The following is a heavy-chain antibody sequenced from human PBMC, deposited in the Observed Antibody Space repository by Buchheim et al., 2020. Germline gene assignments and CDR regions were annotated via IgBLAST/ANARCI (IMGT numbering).Heavy chain of an antibody. V-gene: IGHV3-30-3*01. CDR2: ISYDGSNK. Sequence: QVQLVESGGGVVQPGRSLRLSCAASGFTFSSYAMHWVRQAPGKGLEWVAVISYDGSNKYYADSVKGRFTISRDNSKNTLYLQMNSLRAEETAVYYCARDLRPWDYYYGMDVWGQGTT. CDR3: ARDLRPWDYYYGMDV. D-gene: IGHD3-16*01. J-gene: IGHJ6*02. CDR1: GFTFSSYA.